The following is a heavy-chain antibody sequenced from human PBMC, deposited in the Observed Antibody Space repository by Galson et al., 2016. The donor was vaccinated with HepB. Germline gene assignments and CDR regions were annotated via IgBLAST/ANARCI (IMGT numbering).Heavy chain of an antibody. J-gene: IGHJ4*02. D-gene: IGHD3-16*02. CDR1: GFTFNNYA. V-gene: IGHV3-23*01. CDR2: LSGSGRTT. CDR3: ASSDYDYVWGTYRGLLNY. Sequence: SLRLSCAASGFTFNNYAMSWVRQAPGKGLEWVSGLSGSGRTTYYADSVKGRFTISRENSKNTLYLQINSLRAEDTSIYYCASSDYDYVWGTYRGLLNYWGQGTLVTVSS.